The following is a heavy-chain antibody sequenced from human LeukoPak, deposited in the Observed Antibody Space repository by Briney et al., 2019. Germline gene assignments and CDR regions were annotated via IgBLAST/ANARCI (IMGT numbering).Heavy chain of an antibody. J-gene: IGHJ2*01. Sequence: SETLSLTCTVSGGSISSGGYCWSWIRQPAGKGLEWIGRIYASGSTNYNPSLKSRVTMSVDTSKNQFSLKLSSVTAADTAVYYCARVVCSSGWYRYFDLWGRGTLVTVSS. D-gene: IGHD6-19*01. V-gene: IGHV4-61*02. CDR3: ARVVCSSGWYRYFDL. CDR2: IYASGST. CDR1: GGSISSGGYC.